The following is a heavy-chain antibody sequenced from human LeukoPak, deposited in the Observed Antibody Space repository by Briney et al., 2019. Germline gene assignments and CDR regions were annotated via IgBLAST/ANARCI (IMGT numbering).Heavy chain of an antibody. CDR3: ARDQTYYVSSGYYYVTYLQH. CDR1: GASISSYY. Sequence: SETLSLTCTVSGASISSYYWSWIRQPPGKGLEWIGYIYYSGSTNYNPSLKGRVTMSLDTSKRQFSLNLSSVTAADTAVYYCARDQTYYVSSGYYYVTYLQHWGQGILVTVSS. J-gene: IGHJ1*01. V-gene: IGHV4-59*12. D-gene: IGHD3-22*01. CDR2: IYYSGST.